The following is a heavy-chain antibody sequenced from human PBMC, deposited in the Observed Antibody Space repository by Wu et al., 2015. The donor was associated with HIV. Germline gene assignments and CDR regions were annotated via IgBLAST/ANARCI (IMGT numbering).Heavy chain of an antibody. CDR1: GYTFTGYF. Sequence: QVQLVQSGAEVKKPGASVKVSCKASGYTFTGYFIHWVRQAPGQGLEWMGWINPKSGGTNYAQEFHGRVTMTRDTSISTVYMELRRLRSDDTAMYYCARVPTTLYYDSSGYLDYWGQGTLVTVSS. CDR3: ARVPTTLYYDSSGYLDY. CDR2: INPKSGGT. D-gene: IGHD3-22*01. V-gene: IGHV1-2*02. J-gene: IGHJ4*02.